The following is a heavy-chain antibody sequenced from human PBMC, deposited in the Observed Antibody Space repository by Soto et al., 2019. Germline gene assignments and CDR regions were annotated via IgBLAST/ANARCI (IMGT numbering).Heavy chain of an antibody. V-gene: IGHV3-11*01. Sequence: QEQLVESGGGLVKPGGSLRLSCAASGFTFSDYSMSWIRQAPGKGLEWISYIRSTDSSIFYADSVKGRFTISRDNARSSLYLQMDSLRAEDTAVYYCARGSAVTTSHSFDIWGQGTMVTASS. CDR1: GFTFSDYS. D-gene: IGHD4-17*01. CDR3: ARGSAVTTSHSFDI. J-gene: IGHJ3*02. CDR2: IRSTDSSI.